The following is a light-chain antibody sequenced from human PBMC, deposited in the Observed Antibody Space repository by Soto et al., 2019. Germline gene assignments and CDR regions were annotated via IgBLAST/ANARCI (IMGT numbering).Light chain of an antibody. Sequence: EIVLTQSPATLSLSPGERATLSCRASQSVNSYLAWYKHKPGQAPRLLIYGASNRATGIPARFSGSGSGTDFTLTISSLEPEDFAVYYCQQRSNWPPLTFGQGTRLEIK. V-gene: IGKV3-11*01. J-gene: IGKJ5*01. CDR3: QQRSNWPPLT. CDR2: GAS. CDR1: QSVNSY.